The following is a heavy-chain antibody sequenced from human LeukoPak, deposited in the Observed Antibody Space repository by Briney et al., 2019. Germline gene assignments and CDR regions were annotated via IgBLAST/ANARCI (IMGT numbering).Heavy chain of an antibody. CDR2: IIPIFGTA. CDR3: ARAAGPDSYGYYFDY. V-gene: IGHV1-69*13. Sequence: GASVKVSCKASGGTFSSYAISWVRQAPGQGLEWMGGIIPIFGTANYAQKFQGRVTITADESTSTAYMELSSLRSEDTAVYYCARAAGPDSYGYYFDYWGRGTLVTVSS. J-gene: IGHJ4*02. D-gene: IGHD5-18*01. CDR1: GGTFSSYA.